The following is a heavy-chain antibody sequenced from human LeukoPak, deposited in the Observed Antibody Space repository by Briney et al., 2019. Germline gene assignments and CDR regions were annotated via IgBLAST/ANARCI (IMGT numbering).Heavy chain of an antibody. CDR2: ITGSGGST. CDR3: AKDGYSSSSLGY. Sequence: GGSLRLSWAASGFTFSFYAMSWVRQAPGKGLEWVSAITGSGGSTYYADSVKGRFTISRDNSKNTLYLQMSSLRAEDTAVYYCAKDGYSSSSLGYWGQGTLVTVSS. J-gene: IGHJ4*02. CDR1: GFTFSFYA. D-gene: IGHD6-6*01. V-gene: IGHV3-23*01.